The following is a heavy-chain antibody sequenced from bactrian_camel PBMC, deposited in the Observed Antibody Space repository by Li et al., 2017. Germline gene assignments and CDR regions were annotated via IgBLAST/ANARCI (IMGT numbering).Heavy chain of an antibody. J-gene: IGHJ4*01. CDR3: VTSWPYNY. D-gene: IGHD2*01. Sequence: HVQLVESGGGLVQPGGSLRLSCTASGFTFASTYMTWIRQAPGKGLEWVSVIAPDSKMTQYAESVKGRFTITRDNAKMTLYLQMTSVKSEDTARYYCVTSWPYNYWGQGTQVTVS. CDR2: IAPDSKMT. V-gene: IGHV3S1*01. CDR1: GFTFASTY.